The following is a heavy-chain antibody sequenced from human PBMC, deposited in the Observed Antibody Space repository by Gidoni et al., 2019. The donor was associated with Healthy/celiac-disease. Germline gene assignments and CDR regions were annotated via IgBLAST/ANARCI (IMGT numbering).Heavy chain of an antibody. CDR3: ARGAVLYDYVWGSYRPRGYYFDY. CDR1: GGSFSGYY. Sequence: QVQLQQWGAGLLKPSETLSLTCAVYGGSFSGYYWSWIRQHPGKGLELIGEINHSGSTNYNPSLKSRVTISVDTSKNQFSLKLSSVTAADTAVYYCARGAVLYDYVWGSYRPRGYYFDYWGQGTLVTVSS. V-gene: IGHV4-34*01. CDR2: INHSGST. D-gene: IGHD3-16*02. J-gene: IGHJ4*02.